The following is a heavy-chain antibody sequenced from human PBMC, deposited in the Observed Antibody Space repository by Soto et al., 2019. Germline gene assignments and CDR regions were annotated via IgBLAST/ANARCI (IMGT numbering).Heavy chain of an antibody. CDR1: GYTFTCYY. V-gene: IGHV1-2*02. J-gene: IGHJ6*02. Sequence: AVKATCKASGYTFTCYYMHWVRHAPGQGLEWMGWINPNSGGKNYAQKFQGRVTMTRDTSISTAYMELSRLRSDDTAVYYCARVGGYCSSTSCFSTLDVWGQGTTVTVSS. D-gene: IGHD2-2*01. CDR3: ARVGGYCSSTSCFSTLDV. CDR2: INPNSGGK.